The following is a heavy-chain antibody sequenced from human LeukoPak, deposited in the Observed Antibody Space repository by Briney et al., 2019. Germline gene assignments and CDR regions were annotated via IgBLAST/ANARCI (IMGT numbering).Heavy chain of an antibody. Sequence: GGSLRLSCAASGFTFSSYSMNWVRQAPGKGLEWVSAISGSGDSTYYADSVKGRFTISRDNSKNTLYLQMNSLRAEDTAVYYCAKGHYASGSYADYWGQGTLVTVSS. J-gene: IGHJ4*02. CDR1: GFTFSSYS. V-gene: IGHV3-23*01. CDR2: ISGSGDST. CDR3: AKGHYASGSYADY. D-gene: IGHD3-10*01.